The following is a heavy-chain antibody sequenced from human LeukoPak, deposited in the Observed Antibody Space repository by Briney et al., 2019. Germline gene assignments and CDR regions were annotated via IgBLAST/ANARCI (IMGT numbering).Heavy chain of an antibody. CDR1: GGSISGYY. Sequence: SETLSLTCTVSGGSISGYYWSWIRQPPGKGLEWIGSIYYSGSTYYNPSLKSRVTISVDTSKNQFSLKLSSVTAADTAVYYCARGATDYDILTGYEFDYWGQGTLVTVSS. D-gene: IGHD3-9*01. CDR2: IYYSGST. V-gene: IGHV4-39*01. CDR3: ARGATDYDILTGYEFDY. J-gene: IGHJ4*02.